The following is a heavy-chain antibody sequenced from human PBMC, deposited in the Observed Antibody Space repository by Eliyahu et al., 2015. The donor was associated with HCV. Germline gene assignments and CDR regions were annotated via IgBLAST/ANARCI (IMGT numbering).Heavy chain of an antibody. V-gene: IGHV3-23*01. J-gene: IGHJ3*02. Sequence: EVQLLESGGGLVQPGGSLRLSCAASGFTFSSYAMSWVRQAAGKGPEWVSHISGSGGSTSYADSVKGRFTISRDNSKNTLYLQMDSLRAEDTAIYYCVKGLAYCGGDCSPDAFDIWGQGTMVTVSS. CDR3: VKGLAYCGGDCSPDAFDI. D-gene: IGHD2-21*02. CDR1: GFTFSSYA. CDR2: ISGSGGST.